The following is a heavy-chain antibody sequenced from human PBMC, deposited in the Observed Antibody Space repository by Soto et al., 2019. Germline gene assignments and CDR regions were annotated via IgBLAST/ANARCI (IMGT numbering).Heavy chain of an antibody. J-gene: IGHJ3*01. CDR1: GFTLSDYY. D-gene: IGHD3-10*01. Sequence: EVKLVESGGGLVQPGGSLRLSCAVSGFTLSDYYIDWVRQAPGKGLEWLARSRDKANSFSTDYAASVKGRLSISRDDSESSVFLQMNSLRTEDTALYYCARTKSYGAYDVWGQGTVVNVSS. CDR3: ARTKSYGAYDV. V-gene: IGHV3-72*01. CDR2: SRDKANSFST.